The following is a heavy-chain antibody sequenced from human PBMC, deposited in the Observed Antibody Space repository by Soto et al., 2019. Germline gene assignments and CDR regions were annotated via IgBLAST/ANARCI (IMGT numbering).Heavy chain of an antibody. CDR3: AREMTIFGVAPGGGVDV. CDR2: IYQSGRT. Sequence: LSLTCAVSGGSINTFDFSWSWIRQPPGRGLEWIGSIYQSGRTYYIPSLKSRVTMSLEKSKNQFSLKINSVVAADTAIYYCAREMTIFGVAPGGGVDVWGQGTTVTVSS. D-gene: IGHD3-3*01. V-gene: IGHV4-30-2*01. J-gene: IGHJ6*02. CDR1: GGSINTFDFS.